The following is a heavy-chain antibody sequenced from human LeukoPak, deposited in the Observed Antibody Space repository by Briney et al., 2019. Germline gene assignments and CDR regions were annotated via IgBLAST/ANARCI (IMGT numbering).Heavy chain of an antibody. CDR1: GFSFSSYW. CDR3: VREAGTAFDL. V-gene: IGHV3-48*04. J-gene: IGHJ3*01. D-gene: IGHD3-10*01. Sequence: PGGSLRLSCAASGFSFSSYWMNWVRQAPGKGLEWVSYVGSRGRSIYYADSVKGRFISSRDNSKNSLYLQMNSLRVEDTAVYYCVREAGTAFDLWGQGTTVTVSS. CDR2: VGSRGRSI.